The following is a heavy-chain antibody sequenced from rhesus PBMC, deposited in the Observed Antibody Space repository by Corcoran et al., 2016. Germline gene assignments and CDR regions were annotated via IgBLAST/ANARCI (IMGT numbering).Heavy chain of an antibody. CDR2: ISWCGSN. CDR1: GYSISSGYY. Sequence: QVQLQESGPGLVKPSETLSLTCAVPGYSISSGYYRAWIRQPPGKGLEWIGDISWCGSNYLNPSLKSRVTISTDTSKNQFSLQLSYVSAADTAVYYCARASNCGSWNSYWGQGVLVTVSS. J-gene: IGHJ4*01. V-gene: IGHV4S14*01. D-gene: IGHD6-25*01. CDR3: ARASNCGSWNSY.